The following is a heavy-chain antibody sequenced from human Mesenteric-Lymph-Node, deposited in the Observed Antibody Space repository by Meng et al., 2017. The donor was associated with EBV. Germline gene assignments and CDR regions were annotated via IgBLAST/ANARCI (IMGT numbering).Heavy chain of an antibody. J-gene: IGHJ4*02. CDR3: AREVDYGGNSVSFDF. Sequence: QVQLQQSGPGLVKPSQTLSLTCAISGDSVSSNSAAWNWIRQSPSGGLEWLGRTYYRSKWSNDYAVSVKSRLTISPDTSKNQFSLHLSSVNPEDTGVYYCAREVDYGGNSVSFDFWGQGTLVTVSS. CDR1: GDSVSSNSAA. D-gene: IGHD4-23*01. CDR2: TYYRSKWSN. V-gene: IGHV6-1*01.